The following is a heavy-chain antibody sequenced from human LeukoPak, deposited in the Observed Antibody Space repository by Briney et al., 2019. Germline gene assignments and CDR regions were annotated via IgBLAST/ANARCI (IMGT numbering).Heavy chain of an antibody. V-gene: IGHV1-2*02. CDR3: ARGHDYGDFIADY. J-gene: IGHJ4*02. Sequence: ASVKVSCKASGYTFTGYYMHWVRQAPGQGLESMGWINPNSGGTNYAQKFQGRVTMTRDTSISTAYMELSRLRSDDTAVYYCARGHDYGDFIADYWGQGTLVTVSS. D-gene: IGHD4-17*01. CDR1: GYTFTGYY. CDR2: INPNSGGT.